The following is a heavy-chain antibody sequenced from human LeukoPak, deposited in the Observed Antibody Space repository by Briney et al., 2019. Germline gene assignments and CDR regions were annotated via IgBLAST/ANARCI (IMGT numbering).Heavy chain of an antibody. CDR1: GYSFTSYC. D-gene: IGHD2-2*01. J-gene: IGHJ3*02. CDR2: IYSGDSDT. Sequence: GASLQISSKGSGYSFTSYCIGWVRQMPGEGLEWMGIIYSGDSDTSYSPSLQGQVTISADKSISTVSLQWSSLKASDTAIYYCAILRCSSISCYGWDACDIWGQGAMVTVSS. V-gene: IGHV5-51*01. CDR3: AILRCSSISCYGWDACDI.